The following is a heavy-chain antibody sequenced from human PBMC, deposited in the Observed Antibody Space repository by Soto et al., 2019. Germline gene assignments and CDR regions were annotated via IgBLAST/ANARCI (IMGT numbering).Heavy chain of an antibody. J-gene: IGHJ4*02. Sequence: QVQLVQSGAEVKKPGASVKVSCKASGYTFTSYGISWVRQAPGQGLEWMGWISAYNGNTNYAQKLQGRVTMTTDTSRSTAYMQVRSQGSAVTAFDYCARAVYAIATMAKGNIDYWGQGTLVTVSS. V-gene: IGHV1-18*01. CDR1: GYTFTSYG. CDR3: ARAVYAIATMAKGNIDY. D-gene: IGHD3-10*01. CDR2: ISAYNGNT.